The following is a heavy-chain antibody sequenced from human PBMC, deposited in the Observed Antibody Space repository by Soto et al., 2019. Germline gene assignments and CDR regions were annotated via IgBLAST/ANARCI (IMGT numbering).Heavy chain of an antibody. CDR3: AKHGLTAYMAYYFDL. D-gene: IGHD3-16*01. CDR2: IYYSGSS. CDR1: GCSISSPHDY. V-gene: IGHV4-39*01. J-gene: IGHJ4*02. Sequence: SETLSLTCTVSGCSISSPHDYWGWIRQSPGRGLEWIASIYYSGSSYYNPSLKSRITISVDTSKNQFSLNLTSVTAADTAVYYCAKHGLTAYMAYYFDLWGRGTLVT.